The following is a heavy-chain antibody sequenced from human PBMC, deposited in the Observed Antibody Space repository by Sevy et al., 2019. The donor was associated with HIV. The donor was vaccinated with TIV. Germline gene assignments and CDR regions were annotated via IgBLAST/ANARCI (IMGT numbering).Heavy chain of an antibody. V-gene: IGHV1-18*04. Sequence: ASVKVSCKASGYTFTSYGISWVRQAPGQGLEWMGWISAYNGNTNYAQKLQGRVTMTTDTSTSTAYMELRSLRSDDTAVQYCARENQYTAMATNHYYDYMDVWGKGTTVTVSS. J-gene: IGHJ6*03. D-gene: IGHD5-18*01. CDR3: ARENQYTAMATNHYYDYMDV. CDR1: GYTFTSYG. CDR2: ISAYNGNT.